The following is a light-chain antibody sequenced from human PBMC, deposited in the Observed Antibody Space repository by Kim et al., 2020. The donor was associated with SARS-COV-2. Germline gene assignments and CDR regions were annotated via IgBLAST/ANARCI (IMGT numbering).Light chain of an antibody. J-gene: IGKJ2*01. V-gene: IGKV3-20*01. CDR2: RAS. Sequence: LSPGERATLSCRASQSINSEYLTWYQQRIGQAPRLLMYRASTRATGIPERFSGSGSGTDFTLTITRLEPEDFAVYYCQHYGSSLYTFGQGTKLEI. CDR1: QSINSEY. CDR3: QHYGSSLYT.